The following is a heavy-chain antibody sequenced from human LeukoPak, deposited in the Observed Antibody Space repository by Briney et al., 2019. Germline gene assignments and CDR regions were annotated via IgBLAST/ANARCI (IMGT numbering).Heavy chain of an antibody. J-gene: IGHJ3*02. CDR1: GYTFISYG. CDR2: ISVYNGNT. CDR3: AKSGYYYDSSGYWAFDI. V-gene: IGHV1-18*01. D-gene: IGHD3-22*01. Sequence: ASVKVSCKASGYTFISYGVSWVRQAPGQGLEWMGWISVYNGNTNHAQNFQGRVTMTTDTSTTTAHMELRSLRSDDTAVYYCAKSGYYYDSSGYWAFDIWGQGTMATVSS.